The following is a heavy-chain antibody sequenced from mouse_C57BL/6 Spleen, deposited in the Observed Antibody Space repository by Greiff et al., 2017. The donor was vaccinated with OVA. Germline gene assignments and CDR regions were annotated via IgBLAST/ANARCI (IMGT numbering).Heavy chain of an antibody. CDR1: GYTFTDYY. J-gene: IGHJ4*01. D-gene: IGHD1-1*01. V-gene: IGHV1-76*01. Sequence: VQLQQSGAELVRPGASVKLSCKASGYTFTDYYINWVKQRPGQGLEWIARIYPGSGNTYYNEKFKGKATLTAEKSSSTAYMQLSNLTSEDSAVYFCARSDYYGSSSYAMDYWGQGTSVTVSS. CDR3: ARSDYYGSSSYAMDY. CDR2: IYPGSGNT.